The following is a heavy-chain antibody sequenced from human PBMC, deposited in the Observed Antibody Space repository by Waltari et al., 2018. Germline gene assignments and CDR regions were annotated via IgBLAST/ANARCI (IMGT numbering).Heavy chain of an antibody. CDR1: GGSISSYY. CDR2: ISGSGGST. V-gene: IGHV3-23*01. CDR3: AKLGYYHLIDY. J-gene: IGHJ4*02. Sequence: VQLQESGPGLVKPSETLSLTCTVSGGSISSYYWSWVRQAPGKGLEWVSAISGSGGSTYYADSVKGRFTISRDNSKNTLYLQMNSLRAEDTAVYYCAKLGYYHLIDYWGQGTLVTVSS. D-gene: IGHD3-3*01.